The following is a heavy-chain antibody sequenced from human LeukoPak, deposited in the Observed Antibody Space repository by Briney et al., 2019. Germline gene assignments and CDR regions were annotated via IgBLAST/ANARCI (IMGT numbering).Heavy chain of an antibody. CDR2: MYITGNT. D-gene: IGHD2-21*02. V-gene: IGHV4-4*07. CDR1: GGSFSSYY. J-gene: IGHJ2*01. Sequence: SETLSLTCTVSGGSFSSYYWSWIRQPAGKGLEWIGRMYITGNTNYNPSLKSRVTMSLDTSKNHFSLKLSSVTAADTAVYYCARDSTASSPWYFDLWGRGTLVTVSS. CDR3: ARDSTASSPWYFDL.